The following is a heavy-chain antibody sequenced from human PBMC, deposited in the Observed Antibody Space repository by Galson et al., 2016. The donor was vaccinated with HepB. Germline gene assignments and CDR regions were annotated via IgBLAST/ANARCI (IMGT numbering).Heavy chain of an antibody. Sequence: LEWVANIKRDGSEKNYVGSVRGRFTISRDNAKNSLYLQMNSLRAEDTAVYYCARGKNGFDFDYWGQGTLVTVSS. CDR3: ARGKNGFDFDY. CDR2: IKRDGSEK. J-gene: IGHJ4*02. V-gene: IGHV3-7*01. D-gene: IGHD5-24*01.